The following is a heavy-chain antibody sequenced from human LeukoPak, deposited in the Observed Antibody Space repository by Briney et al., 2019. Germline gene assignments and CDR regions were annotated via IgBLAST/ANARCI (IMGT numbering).Heavy chain of an antibody. CDR2: INPSGGST. Sequence: GASVKVSCKASGYTFTSYYMHWVGQAPGQGLEGMGIINPSGGSTIYAQKFQGRVTMTRDTSTSTVYMELSSLRSDDTAVYYCARAPRDGCPDYWGQGTLVTVSS. D-gene: IGHD5-24*01. CDR1: GYTFTSYY. J-gene: IGHJ4*02. CDR3: ARAPRDGCPDY. V-gene: IGHV1-46*01.